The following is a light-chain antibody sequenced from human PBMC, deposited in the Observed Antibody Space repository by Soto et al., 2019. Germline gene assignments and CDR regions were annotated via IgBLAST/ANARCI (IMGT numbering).Light chain of an antibody. V-gene: IGKV3-20*01. CDR1: QTISSNY. CDR2: GTS. CDR3: QQYGSWT. J-gene: IGKJ1*01. Sequence: EIVLTQSPGTLSVSPGERATLSCRASQTISSNYLAWYQQKPGQAPSLLIYGTSSRATGIPDRLSGSGSGTDFTLTISRLEPQDSAIYYCQQYGSWTFGQGTKVEIK.